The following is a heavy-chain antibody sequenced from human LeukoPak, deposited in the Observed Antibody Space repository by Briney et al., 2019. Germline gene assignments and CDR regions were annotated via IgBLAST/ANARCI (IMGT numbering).Heavy chain of an antibody. CDR1: GFTFSSYG. Sequence: GGSLRLSCVASGFTFSSYGMHWVRQAPGKGLEWVAVISYDGSNKYYADSVKGRFTISRDNSKNTLYLQMNSLRAEDTAVYYRAKSVSADTAMVTSYWGQGTLVTVSS. J-gene: IGHJ4*02. CDR2: ISYDGSNK. V-gene: IGHV3-30*18. CDR3: AKSVSADTAMVTSY. D-gene: IGHD5-18*01.